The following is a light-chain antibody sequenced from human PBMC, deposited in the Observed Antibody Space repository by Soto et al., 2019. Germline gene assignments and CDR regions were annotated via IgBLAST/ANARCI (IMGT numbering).Light chain of an antibody. CDR3: QQYNSYSSWT. V-gene: IGKV1-5*01. CDR2: DAS. Sequence: DIQMTQSPSTLSASVGDRVTITCRASQSISSWLAWYQQKPGKAPKLLIYDASSLESGVPSRFSGSGSGTEFTRTISSLQTDDFATYYCQQYNSYSSWTFGQGTKVEIK. CDR1: QSISSW. J-gene: IGKJ1*01.